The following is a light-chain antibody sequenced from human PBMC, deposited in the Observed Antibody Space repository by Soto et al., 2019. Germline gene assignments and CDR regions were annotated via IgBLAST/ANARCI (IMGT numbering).Light chain of an antibody. Sequence: QSVLTQPPSVSGAPGQRVTISCTGSSSNIGAGYDVHWYQQLPGTAPKLLIYGNSNRPSGVPDRFSGSKSGTSASLAITGLQAEDEADYYCQSYDSSLSGSGVFRGGTKLTVL. V-gene: IGLV1-40*01. J-gene: IGLJ2*01. CDR2: GNS. CDR1: SSNIGAGYD. CDR3: QSYDSSLSGSGV.